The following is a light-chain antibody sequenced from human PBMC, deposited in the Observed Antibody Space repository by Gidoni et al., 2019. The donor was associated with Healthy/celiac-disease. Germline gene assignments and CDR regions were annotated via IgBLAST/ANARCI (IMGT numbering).Light chain of an antibody. CDR3: QQRET. CDR1: QSISSY. CDR2: AAS. J-gene: IGKJ1*01. V-gene: IGKV1-39*01. Sequence: DIQMTPSPSSLSASVGDRVTITCRASQSISSYLNWYQQKPGKAPKLLIYAASSLQSGVPSRFSGSGSGTDFTLTISSLQPEDFATYYCQQRETFGQGTKVEIK.